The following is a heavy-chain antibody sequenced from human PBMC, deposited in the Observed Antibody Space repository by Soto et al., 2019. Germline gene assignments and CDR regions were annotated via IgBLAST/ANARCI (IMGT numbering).Heavy chain of an antibody. D-gene: IGHD3-3*01. V-gene: IGHV1-3*01. CDR1: GYTFTSYA. CDR2: INAGNGNT. J-gene: IGHJ4*02. CDR3: ARGHYDFWSGYFATIDY. Sequence: ASVKVSCKASGYTFTSYAMHWVRQAPGQRLEWMGWINAGNGNTKYSQKFQGRVTITRDTSASTAYMELSSLSSVTAADTAVYYCARGHYDFWSGYFATIDYWGQGTLVTVSS.